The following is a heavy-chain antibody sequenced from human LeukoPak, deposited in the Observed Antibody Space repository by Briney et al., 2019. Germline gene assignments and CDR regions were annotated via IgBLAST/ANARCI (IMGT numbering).Heavy chain of an antibody. CDR3: ARRGIAAAGTNWFDP. J-gene: IGHJ5*02. V-gene: IGHV5-51*03. Sequence: PGESLKISCKGSGYSFTSYWIGWVRQMPGKCLEWMGIIYPGDSDTRYSPSFQGQVTISADKSISTAYLQWSSLKASDTAMYYCARRGIAAAGTNWFDPWGQGTLVTVSS. D-gene: IGHD6-13*01. CDR1: GYSFTSYW. CDR2: IYPGDSDT.